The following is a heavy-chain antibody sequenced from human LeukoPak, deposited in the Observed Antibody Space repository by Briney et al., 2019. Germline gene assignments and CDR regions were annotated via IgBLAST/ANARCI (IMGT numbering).Heavy chain of an antibody. Sequence: GASVKVSCKASGYTFTSYDINWVRQATGQGLEWMGWMNPNSGNTGYAQKFQGRVTITRNTSISTAYMERSSLRSEDTAVYYGARSGYDYSWYDPWDHGTLVTVSS. J-gene: IGHJ5*02. CDR1: GYTFTSYD. D-gene: IGHD5-12*01. CDR2: MNPNSGNT. V-gene: IGHV1-8*03. CDR3: ARSGYDYSWYDP.